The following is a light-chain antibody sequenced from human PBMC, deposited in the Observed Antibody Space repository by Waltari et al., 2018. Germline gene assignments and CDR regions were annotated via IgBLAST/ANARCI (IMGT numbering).Light chain of an antibody. Sequence: SYELTQPPAVSVSPGQTARIPCSGDVLPKQYAYWYQPKPGQAPVLIISKDTERASGIPERFSGSTSGTTVTLTISGAQADDEADYYCQSAHSGSTHLLFGGGTKLTVL. CDR2: KDT. CDR3: QSAHSGSTHLL. CDR1: VLPKQY. J-gene: IGLJ2*01. V-gene: IGLV3-25*03.